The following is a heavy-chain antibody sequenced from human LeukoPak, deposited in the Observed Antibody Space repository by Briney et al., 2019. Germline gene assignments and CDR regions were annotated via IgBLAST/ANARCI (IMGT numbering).Heavy chain of an antibody. V-gene: IGHV1-2*04. CDR3: ATKQPHTRADYGGNLDY. CDR1: GYTFTGYY. D-gene: IGHD4-23*01. CDR2: INPNSGGT. J-gene: IGHJ4*02. Sequence: GASVKVSCKASGYTFTGYYMHCVRQAPGQGLEWMGWINPNSGGTNYAQKFQGWVTMTRDTSISTAYMELSRLRSDDTAVYYCATKQPHTRADYGGNLDYWGQGTLVTVSS.